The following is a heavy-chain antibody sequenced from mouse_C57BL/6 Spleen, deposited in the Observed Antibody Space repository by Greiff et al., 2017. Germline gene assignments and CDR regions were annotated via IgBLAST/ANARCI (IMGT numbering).Heavy chain of an antibody. J-gene: IGHJ4*01. Sequence: VMLVESGPGLVQPSQSLSITCTVSGFSLTSYGVHWVRQSPGKGLEWLGVIWSGGSTDYNAAFISRLSISKDNSKSQVFFKMNSLQADDTAIYYCASSPYYGSSSYYAMDYWGQGTSVTVSS. D-gene: IGHD1-1*01. CDR2: IWSGGST. CDR3: ASSPYYGSSSYYAMDY. V-gene: IGHV2-2*01. CDR1: GFSLTSYG.